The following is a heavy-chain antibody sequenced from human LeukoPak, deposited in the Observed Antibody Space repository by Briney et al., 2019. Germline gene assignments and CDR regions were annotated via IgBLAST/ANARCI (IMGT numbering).Heavy chain of an antibody. CDR2: ISSDGNNK. V-gene: IGHV3-30-3*01. CDR3: ARGRYYMDY. J-gene: IGHJ4*02. Sequence: GWSLRLSCAVSGFTFSTYTMHWVRQAPGKGLEWVALISSDGNNKDYADSVKGRFTISRDNSKNTLYLQMSSLRGEDTALYFCARGRYYMDYWGQGTLVTVSS. CDR1: GFTFSTYT.